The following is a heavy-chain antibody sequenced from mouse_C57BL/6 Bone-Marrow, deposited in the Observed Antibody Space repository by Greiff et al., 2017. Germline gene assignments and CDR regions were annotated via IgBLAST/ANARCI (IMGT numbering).Heavy chain of an antibody. V-gene: IGHV1-74*01. CDR1: GYTFTSYW. CDR3: AIGTTVVAGYFDV. J-gene: IGHJ1*03. Sequence: QVQLQQSGAELVKPGASVKVSCKASGYTFTSYWMHWVKQRPGQGLEWIGRIHPSDSDTNYNQKFKGKATLTVSKSSSTAYMQISSLTSEDSAVYYCAIGTTVVAGYFDVWGTGTGHRLL. D-gene: IGHD1-1*01. CDR2: IHPSDSDT.